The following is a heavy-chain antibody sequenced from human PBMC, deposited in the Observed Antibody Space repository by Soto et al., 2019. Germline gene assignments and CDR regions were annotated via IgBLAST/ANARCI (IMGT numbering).Heavy chain of an antibody. CDR1: GYTLTELS. CDR2: FDPEDGET. V-gene: IGHV1-24*01. D-gene: IGHD3-22*01. J-gene: IGHJ4*02. CDR3: AGSKASSGYFDFDY. Sequence: ASVKVSCKVSGYTLTELSMHWVRQAPGKGLEWMGGFDPEDGETIYAQKFQGRVTMTEDTSTDTAYMELSSLRSEDTAVYYCAGSKASSGYFDFDYWGQGTLVTASS.